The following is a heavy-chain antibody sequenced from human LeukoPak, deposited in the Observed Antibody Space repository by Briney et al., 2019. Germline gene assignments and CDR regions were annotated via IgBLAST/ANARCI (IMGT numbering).Heavy chain of an antibody. CDR3: AKSGSIAAAGDY. D-gene: IGHD6-13*01. CDR2: ISYDGSNK. V-gene: IGHV3-30*18. Sequence: PGRSLRLSCAASGFTFSSYGMHWVRQAPGKGLEWVAVISYDGSNKYYAGSVKGRFTISRDNSKNTLYLQMNSLRAEDTAVYYCAKSGSIAAAGDYWGQGTLVTVSS. J-gene: IGHJ4*02. CDR1: GFTFSSYG.